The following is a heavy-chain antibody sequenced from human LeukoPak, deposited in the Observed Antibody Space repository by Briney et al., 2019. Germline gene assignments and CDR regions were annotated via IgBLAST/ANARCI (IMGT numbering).Heavy chain of an antibody. Sequence: ASVKVSCKASGYTFTSYDINWVRPATGQGLEWMGWMNPNSGNTGYAQKFQGRVTMTRNTSISTAYMELSSLRSEDTAVYYCARGGSRRTTNWFDPWGQGTLVTVSS. D-gene: IGHD1-1*01. CDR3: ARGGSRRTTNWFDP. CDR2: MNPNSGNT. J-gene: IGHJ5*02. V-gene: IGHV1-8*01. CDR1: GYTFTSYD.